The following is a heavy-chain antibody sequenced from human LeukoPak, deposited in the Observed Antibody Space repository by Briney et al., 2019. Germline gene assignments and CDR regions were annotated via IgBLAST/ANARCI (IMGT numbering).Heavy chain of an antibody. CDR1: GFTFSSNG. V-gene: IGHV3-30*02. CDR3: ARAVYDISLDY. Sequence: GGSLRLSCVASGFTFSSNGMHWVRQAPGEGLEWVAIIRFDGSEKDYGDSVKGRFTISRDNSKNTLYLQMNNLRPEDTAVYYCARAVYDISLDYWGQGTLVTVSS. J-gene: IGHJ4*02. CDR2: IRFDGSEK. D-gene: IGHD3-9*01.